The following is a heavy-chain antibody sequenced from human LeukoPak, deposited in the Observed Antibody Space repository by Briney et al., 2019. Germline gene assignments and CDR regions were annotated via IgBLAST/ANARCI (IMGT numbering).Heavy chain of an antibody. D-gene: IGHD5-18*01. CDR1: GGSISNYY. CDR3: ARVGGYTYGYEFDY. V-gene: IGHV4-59*01. CDR2: IFYTGST. Sequence: SETLSLTCSVSGGSISNYYWSWIRQPPGKGLEWIGYIFYTGSTKYNPSLMSRVTISVDTAKNQFSLKLSSVTAADTAVYYCARVGGYTYGYEFDYWGQGTLVTVSS. J-gene: IGHJ4*02.